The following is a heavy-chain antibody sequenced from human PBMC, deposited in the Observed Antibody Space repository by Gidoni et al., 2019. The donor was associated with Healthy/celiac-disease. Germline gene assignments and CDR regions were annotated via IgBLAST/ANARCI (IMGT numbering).Heavy chain of an antibody. V-gene: IGHV4-61*02. Sequence: QVQLQAPGPGLVKPSQTLSLTCTVSGGSISSGSYYWSWIRQPAGKGLEWIGRIYTSGSTNYNPSLKSRVTISVDTSKNQFSLKLSSVTAADTAVYYCAGELDYYDSSGYSYYFDYWGQGTLVTVSS. CDR2: IYTSGST. J-gene: IGHJ4*02. D-gene: IGHD3-22*01. CDR3: AGELDYYDSSGYSYYFDY. CDR1: GGSISSGSYY.